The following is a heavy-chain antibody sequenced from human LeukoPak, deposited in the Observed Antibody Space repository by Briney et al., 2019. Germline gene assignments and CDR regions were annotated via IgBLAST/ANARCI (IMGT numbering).Heavy chain of an antibody. V-gene: IGHV3-53*01. CDR1: GFTVSSNY. Sequence: GGSLRLSCAASGFTVSSNYMSWVRQAPGKGLEWVSVIYSDGRTYYADSVKGRFTISRDNSKNTLYLETNSLRAEDTAVYYCAREVVLGHRHYYYGMDVWGQGTTVTVSS. J-gene: IGHJ6*02. CDR2: IYSDGRT. D-gene: IGHD2-8*02. CDR3: AREVVLGHRHYYYGMDV.